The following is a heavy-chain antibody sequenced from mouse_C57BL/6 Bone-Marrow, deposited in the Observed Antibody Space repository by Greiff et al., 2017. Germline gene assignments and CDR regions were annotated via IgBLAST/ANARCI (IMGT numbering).Heavy chain of an antibody. Sequence: VQLQQSGAELAKPGASVKLSCKASGYTFTSYWMHWVKQRPGQGLEWIGYINPSSGYTKYNQKFKDKATLTADKSSSTAYMQLSSLTYEDSAVYYCAREFYGDGGGFAYWGQGTLVTVSA. CDR3: AREFYGDGGGFAY. D-gene: IGHD2-13*01. CDR2: INPSSGYT. CDR1: GYTFTSYW. V-gene: IGHV1-7*01. J-gene: IGHJ3*01.